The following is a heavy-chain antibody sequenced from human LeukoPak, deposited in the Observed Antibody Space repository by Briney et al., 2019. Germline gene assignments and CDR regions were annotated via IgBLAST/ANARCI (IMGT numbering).Heavy chain of an antibody. Sequence: PGGSLRLSCAASGFTFSRYSMNWVRQAPGKGLEWVSYISSSSTIYYADSVRGRFTISRDNAKNSLYLQMNSLRAEDTAVYYCARVQDVDTAMVGDYYGMDVWGQGTTVTVSS. V-gene: IGHV3-48*01. J-gene: IGHJ6*02. CDR3: ARVQDVDTAMVGDYYGMDV. CDR2: ISSSSTI. CDR1: GFTFSRYS. D-gene: IGHD5-18*01.